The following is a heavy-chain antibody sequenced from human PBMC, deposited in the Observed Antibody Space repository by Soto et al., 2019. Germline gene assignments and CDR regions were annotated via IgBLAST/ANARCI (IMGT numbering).Heavy chain of an antibody. Sequence: GGSLRLSCSASGFNFSSYAMHWVRPVPGKGLEYVSAISSNGGSTYYADSVKGRFTISRDNSKNTLYLQMSSLRAEDTAVYYCVKLATVVQGAFDIWGQGTMVTVSS. CDR3: VKLATVVQGAFDI. CDR1: GFNFSSYA. V-gene: IGHV3-64D*08. J-gene: IGHJ3*02. D-gene: IGHD4-17*01. CDR2: ISSNGGST.